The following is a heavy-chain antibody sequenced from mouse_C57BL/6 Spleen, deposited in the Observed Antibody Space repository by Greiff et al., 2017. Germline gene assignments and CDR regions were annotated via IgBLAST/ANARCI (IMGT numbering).Heavy chain of an antibody. CDR1: GYTFTSYW. Sequence: QVQLQQPGAELVKPGASVKMSCKASGYTFTSYWITWVKQRPGQGLEWIGDIYPGSGSTNYNGKFKSKATLTVDTSSSTAYMQRSSLTSEDSAVYYCARGGYYSNCFDYWGQGTTLTVSS. D-gene: IGHD2-5*01. CDR3: ARGGYYSNCFDY. CDR2: IYPGSGST. J-gene: IGHJ2*01. V-gene: IGHV1-55*01.